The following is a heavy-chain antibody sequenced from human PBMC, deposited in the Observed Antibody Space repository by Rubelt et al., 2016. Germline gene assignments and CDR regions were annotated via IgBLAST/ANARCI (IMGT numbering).Heavy chain of an antibody. V-gene: IGHV1-69*14. D-gene: IGHD3-10*01. CDR1: GGTFSSYA. CDR3: ARVSGSGSITQYYYYYYGMDV. Sequence: QVQLVQSGAEVKKPGSSVKVSCKASGGTFSSYAISWVRQAPGQGLEWMGGIIPIFGTANYAQKFQGRVTITADKPTSTAYMELSSLRSEDTAVYYCARVSGSGSITQYYYYYYGMDVWGKGTTVTVSS. J-gene: IGHJ6*04. CDR2: IIPIFGTA.